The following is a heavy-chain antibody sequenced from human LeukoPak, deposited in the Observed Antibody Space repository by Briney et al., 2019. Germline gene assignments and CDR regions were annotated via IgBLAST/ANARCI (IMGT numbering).Heavy chain of an antibody. J-gene: IGHJ5*02. CDR2: TNCRSKWDN. D-gene: IGHD3-22*01. V-gene: IGHV6-1*01. CDR1: GDRVSSNSAA. CDR3: ARVADSSGYFNSFDP. Sequence: SQTLSLTCALSGDRVSSNSAAWNWIRQSPSRGLEWLARTNCRSKWDNDYAVSVKSRISINPDTSKNQFSLPLHSVTPEDTAVYYCARVADSSGYFNSFDPRGQGTLVTVSS.